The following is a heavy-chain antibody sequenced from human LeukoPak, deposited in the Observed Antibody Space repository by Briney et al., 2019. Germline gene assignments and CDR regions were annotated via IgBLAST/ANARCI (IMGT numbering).Heavy chain of an antibody. J-gene: IGHJ6*03. CDR3: ARTQLNSYYYYMDV. D-gene: IGHD2-2*01. V-gene: IGHV3-21*01. CDR1: GFTFSTYA. Sequence: GGSLRLSCAASGFTFSTYAVNWVRQAPGEGLEWVSSVSSSSSYIYYADSLKGRFTISRDNAKNSLYLQMNSLRAEDTAVYYCARTQLNSYYYYMDVWGKGTTVTVSS. CDR2: VSSSSSYI.